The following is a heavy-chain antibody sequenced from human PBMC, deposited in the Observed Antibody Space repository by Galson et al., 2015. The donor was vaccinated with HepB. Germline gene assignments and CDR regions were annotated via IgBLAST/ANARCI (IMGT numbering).Heavy chain of an antibody. CDR3: AKSGTRIPTLLDY. CDR2: ISGSGGST. J-gene: IGHJ4*02. Sequence: SLRLSCAVSGFTFSSYGMSWVRQAPGKGLEWVSAISGSGGSTYYADSVMGRFTISRDNSKNTVYLQMNSLRVEDTAAYFCAKSGTRIPTLLDYWGQGALVTVSS. CDR1: GFTFSSYG. V-gene: IGHV3-23*01. D-gene: IGHD3-10*01.